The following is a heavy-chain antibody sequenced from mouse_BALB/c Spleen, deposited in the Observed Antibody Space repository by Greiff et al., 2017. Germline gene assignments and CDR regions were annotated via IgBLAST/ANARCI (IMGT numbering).Heavy chain of an antibody. CDR3: ARETYLYYFDY. CDR2: ISSGGST. J-gene: IGHJ2*01. Sequence: EVHLVESGGGLVKPGGSLKLSCAASGFTFSSYAMSWVRQTPEKRLEWVASISSGGSTYYPDSVKGRFTISRDNARNILYLQMSSLRSEDTAMYYCARETYLYYFDYWGQGTTLTVSS. V-gene: IGHV5-6-5*01. D-gene: IGHD5-1-1*01. CDR1: GFTFSSYA.